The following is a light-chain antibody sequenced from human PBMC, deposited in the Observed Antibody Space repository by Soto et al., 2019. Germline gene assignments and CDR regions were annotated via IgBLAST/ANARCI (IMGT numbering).Light chain of an antibody. J-gene: IGKJ5*01. V-gene: IGKV3D-11*01. CDR1: QFIDSY. CDR3: QQRSNLRPT. CDR2: DAS. Sequence: IVFTQSPTNLNCSPWERANLSGRASQFIDSYLDWYRQIPGQAPRLLIYDASNRATGIPDRFSGGGAGTDLSLTISILASVDFGVYYCQQRSNLRPTCGQGTRLEIK.